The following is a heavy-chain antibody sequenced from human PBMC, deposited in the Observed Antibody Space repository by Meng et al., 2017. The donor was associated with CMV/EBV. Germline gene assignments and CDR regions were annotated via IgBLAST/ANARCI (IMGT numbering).Heavy chain of an antibody. J-gene: IGHJ4*02. CDR1: GFTFDDYA. V-gene: IGHV3-9*01. D-gene: IGHD3-22*01. CDR3: AKSSQGYYDSSGLGY. CDR2: ISWNSGSI. Sequence: GGSLRLSCAASGFTFDDYAMHWVRQAPGKGLEWVSGISWNSGSISYADSVKGRFTISRDNAKNSLYLQMNSLRAEDTALYYCAKSSQGYYDSSGLGYWGQGTLVTVSS.